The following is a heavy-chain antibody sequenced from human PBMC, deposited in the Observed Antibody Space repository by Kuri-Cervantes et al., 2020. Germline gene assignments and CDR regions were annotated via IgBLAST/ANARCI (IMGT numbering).Heavy chain of an antibody. V-gene: IGHV3-53*01. CDR2: IYSGGST. CDR3: GTAGYGDYVNYFDY. CDR1: GFTVSSNY. Sequence: GESLKISCAASGFTVSSNYMSWVRQAPGKGLEWVSVIYSGGSTYYADSVKGRFTISRDNSKNTLYLQMNSLRAEDTAVYYCGTAGYGDYVNYFDYWGQGTLVTVSS. J-gene: IGHJ4*02. D-gene: IGHD4-17*01.